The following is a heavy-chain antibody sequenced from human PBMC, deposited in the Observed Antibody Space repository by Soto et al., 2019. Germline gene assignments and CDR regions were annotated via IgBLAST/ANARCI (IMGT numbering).Heavy chain of an antibody. CDR1: GFTFSSYS. J-gene: IGHJ4*02. V-gene: IGHV3-21*01. Sequence: PGGSLRLSCAASGFTFSSYSMNWVRQAPGKGLEWVSSISSSSSYIYYADSVKGRFTISRDNAKNSLYLQMNSLRAEDTAVYYCARDRRGRSSSPIDYWGQGTLVTVS. CDR2: ISSSSSYI. CDR3: ARDRRGRSSSPIDY. D-gene: IGHD6-13*01.